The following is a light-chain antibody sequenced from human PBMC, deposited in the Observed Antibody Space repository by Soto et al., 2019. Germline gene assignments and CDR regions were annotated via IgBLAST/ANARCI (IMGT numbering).Light chain of an antibody. CDR2: DVT. CDR3: SSYTSSSTPYV. Sequence: QSVLTQPASVSGSPGQSIATSCTGTSNDVGGYNYVSWYQQHPVKAPQLIIYDVTNRPSGVSDRFSGSKSGNTASLTISGLQADDEAYYYCSSYTSSSTPYVFGTGTKVTVL. V-gene: IGLV2-14*01. J-gene: IGLJ1*01. CDR1: SNDVGGYNY.